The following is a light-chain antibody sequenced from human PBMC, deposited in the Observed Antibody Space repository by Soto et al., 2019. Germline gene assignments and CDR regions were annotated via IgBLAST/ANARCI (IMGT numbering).Light chain of an antibody. V-gene: IGLV2-11*01. CDR1: SSDVGGYNY. CDR2: DVN. CDR3: CSYAGSYNLV. J-gene: IGLJ1*01. Sequence: QSALTQPRSVSGSPGQSVTISCTGTSSDVGGYNYVSWYQQHPGKAPKLMIYDVNKRPSGVPDRFSGSKSGNTASLTISGLQAEAEAHYYCCSYAGSYNLVFGNGSKLTV.